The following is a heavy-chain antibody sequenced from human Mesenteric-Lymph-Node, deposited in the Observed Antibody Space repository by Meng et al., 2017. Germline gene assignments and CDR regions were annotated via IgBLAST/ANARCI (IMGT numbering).Heavy chain of an antibody. V-gene: IGHV3-23*04. Sequence: EVHLVGSGGGLVHPGGALRLSCAASGFSFSSYAITWVRQAPGKGLEWVSTISDGGYTTYYADSVRGRFTISRDNAKNVLYLQMNSLRAEDTAVYYCARDRPHNWFDPWGQGTLVTVSS. CDR2: ISDGGYTT. J-gene: IGHJ5*02. CDR3: ARDRPHNWFDP. CDR1: GFSFSSYA.